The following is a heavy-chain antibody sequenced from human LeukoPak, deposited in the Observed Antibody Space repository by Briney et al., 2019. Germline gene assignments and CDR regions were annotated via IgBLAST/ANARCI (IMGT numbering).Heavy chain of an antibody. CDR1: GFTFSNYE. CDR2: ISSSGSTI. V-gene: IGHV3-48*03. Sequence: QPGGSLRLSCAASGFTFSNYEMSWVRLAPGKGLEWVSYISSSGSTIYYADSVKGRFTISRDNAKSSLYLQMNTLRAEDTAVYYCARGVVTTMRGFDFWGQGTLVTVSS. D-gene: IGHD4-17*01. CDR3: ARGVVTTMRGFDF. J-gene: IGHJ4*02.